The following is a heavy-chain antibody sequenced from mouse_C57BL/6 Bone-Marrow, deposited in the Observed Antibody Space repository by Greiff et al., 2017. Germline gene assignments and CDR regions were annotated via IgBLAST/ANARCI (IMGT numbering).Heavy chain of an antibody. J-gene: IGHJ3*01. V-gene: IGHV1-19*01. Sequence: EVKLQESGPVLVKPGASVKMSCKASGYTFTDYYMNWVKQSHGKSLEWIGVINPYNGGTSYNQKFKGKATLTVDKSSSTAYMELNSLTSEDSAVYYCALEGNYYGSSYGFAYWGQGTLVTVSA. CDR2: INPYNGGT. CDR1: GYTFTDYY. CDR3: ALEGNYYGSSYGFAY. D-gene: IGHD1-1*01.